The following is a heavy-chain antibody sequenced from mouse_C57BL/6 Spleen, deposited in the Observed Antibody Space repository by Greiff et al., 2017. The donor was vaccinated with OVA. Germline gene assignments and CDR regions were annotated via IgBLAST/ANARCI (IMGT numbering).Heavy chain of an antibody. J-gene: IGHJ2*01. CDR2: IYPGDGDT. V-gene: IGHV1-80*01. D-gene: IGHD2-3*01. Sequence: QVQLQQSGAELVKPGASVKISCKASGYAFSSYWMNWVKQRPGKGLEWIGQIYPGDGDTNYNGKFKGKSTLTADKSSSTAYMQLSSLTSEDSAVYFCARSGGYYYFDYWGQGTTLTVSS. CDR1: GYAFSSYW. CDR3: ARSGGYYYFDY.